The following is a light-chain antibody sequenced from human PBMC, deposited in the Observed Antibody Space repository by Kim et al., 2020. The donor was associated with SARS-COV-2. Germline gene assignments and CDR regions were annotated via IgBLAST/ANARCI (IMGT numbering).Light chain of an antibody. CDR1: SLRSYY. CDR2: GKN. Sequence: SSELTQDPAVSVALGQTVRITCQGASLRSYYASWYQQKPGQAPVLVIFGKNNRPSGIPDRFSCSSSGNTASLTITGPPAEDEAVYYCHLRGSSANVVFGGGTQLTVL. CDR3: HLRGSSANVV. V-gene: IGLV3-19*01. J-gene: IGLJ2*01.